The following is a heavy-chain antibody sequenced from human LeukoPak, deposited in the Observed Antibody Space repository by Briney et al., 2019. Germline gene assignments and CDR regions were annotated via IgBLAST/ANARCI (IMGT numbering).Heavy chain of an antibody. CDR1: GFTVSSNS. D-gene: IGHD2-2*01. CDR2: IYSDNT. J-gene: IGHJ4*02. V-gene: IGHV3-53*01. CDR3: AKKTSYHFDY. Sequence: GGSLRLSCTVSGFTVSSNSMSWVRQAPGKGLEWVSFIYSDNTHYSDSVKGRFTISRDNFKNTLFLQMSSLRAGDTAIYYCAKKTSYHFDYWGQGTLVTVSS.